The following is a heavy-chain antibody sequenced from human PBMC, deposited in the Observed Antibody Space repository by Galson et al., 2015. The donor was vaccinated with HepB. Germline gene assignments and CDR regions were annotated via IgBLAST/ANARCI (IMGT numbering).Heavy chain of an antibody. V-gene: IGHV3-21*01. D-gene: IGHD3-3*01. J-gene: IGHJ5*01. CDR1: EITFIQYG. Sequence: LRLSCAASEITFIQYGMSWVRQAPGKALEWVSSISATGAFTYYADSMKGRFTISRDNAKNSLYLQMNSLRAEDTAVYYCARDSGALQFLEGSFDSWGQGTLVTVSS. CDR2: ISATGAFT. CDR3: ARDSGALQFLEGSFDS.